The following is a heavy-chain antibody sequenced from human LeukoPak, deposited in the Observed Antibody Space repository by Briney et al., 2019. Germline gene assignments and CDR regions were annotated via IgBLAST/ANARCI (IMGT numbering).Heavy chain of an antibody. CDR3: ARRYTVMVARYFDY. V-gene: IGHV4-39*01. J-gene: IGHJ4*02. CDR2: IHHSGGT. Sequence: KTSETLSLTCIVSGGSISSSSYYWGWIRQPPGKGLEWIGSIHHSGGTYYNPSLKSRVTISVDTSKNQFSLKLSSVTAADTAVYYCARRYTVMVARYFDYWGQGTLVTVSS. D-gene: IGHD5-18*01. CDR1: GGSISSSSYY.